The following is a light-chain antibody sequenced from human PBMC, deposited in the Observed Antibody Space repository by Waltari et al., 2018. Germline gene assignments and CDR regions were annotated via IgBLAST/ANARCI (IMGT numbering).Light chain of an antibody. Sequence: EKVMTQSPATLSVSPGEVVTLPCRASQSVSSNVAWYQHRPGQAPRLLIYDASTRASGIPARFSGSWAGTEFTLTISALQSEDCALYYCQQYNDWYSFGQGTKLEIK. CDR3: QQYNDWYS. CDR1: QSVSSN. J-gene: IGKJ2*03. CDR2: DAS. V-gene: IGKV3-15*01.